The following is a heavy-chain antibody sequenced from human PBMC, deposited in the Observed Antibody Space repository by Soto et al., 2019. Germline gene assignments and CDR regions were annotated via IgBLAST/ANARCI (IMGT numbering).Heavy chain of an antibody. V-gene: IGHV1-3*01. J-gene: IGHJ5*02. CDR2: IHAGDGKT. D-gene: IGHD2-2*01. CDR3: ARVARYTSDIVGVPAVMYEEWFDP. CDR1: GYIFMNYA. Sequence: QVHLVQSGAEVKKPGASVKVSCKSSGYIFMNYAIHWVRQAPGQGFEWMGWIHAGDGKTKYPQSLQGRVTITRDTSASTVYMELSGLTSEDPAVYYCARVARYTSDIVGVPAVMYEEWFDPWGQGTLVTVSS.